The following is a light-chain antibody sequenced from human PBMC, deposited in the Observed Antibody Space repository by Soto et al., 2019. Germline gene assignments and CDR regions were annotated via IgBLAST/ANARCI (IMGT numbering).Light chain of an antibody. J-gene: IGLJ2*01. CDR3: SSYSSSTTHVV. Sequence: QSALTQPASVSGSTGRSVTISCTGTSTDVGDFNYVSWYQHLPGRAPKLIIYDVSNLPSGISYRFSASKSGRTASLTISGLQAEDEADYYCSSYSSSTTHVVFGGGTQLTV. CDR1: STDVGDFNY. CDR2: DVS. V-gene: IGLV2-14*03.